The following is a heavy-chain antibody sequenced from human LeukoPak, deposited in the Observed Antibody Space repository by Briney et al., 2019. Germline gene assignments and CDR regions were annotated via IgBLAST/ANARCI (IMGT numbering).Heavy chain of an antibody. CDR2: IYYSGST. CDR1: GGSISSSSYY. Sequence: SETLSLTCTVSGGSISSSSYYWGWIRQPPGKGLEWIGSIYYSGSTYYNPSLKSRVTISVDTSKNKFSLKLSSVTAADTAVYYCASRFHGYSWDAFDIWGQGTMVTVSS. J-gene: IGHJ3*02. CDR3: ASRFHGYSWDAFDI. D-gene: IGHD5-18*01. V-gene: IGHV4-39*01.